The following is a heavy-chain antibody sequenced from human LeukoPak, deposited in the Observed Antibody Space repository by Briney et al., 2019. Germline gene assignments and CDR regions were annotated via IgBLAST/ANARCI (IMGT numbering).Heavy chain of an antibody. CDR2: IYISGNT. CDR1: GGSLSGYY. D-gene: IGHD3-22*01. J-gene: IGHJ4*02. CDR3: ARSNLGSYDQSGYYHY. V-gene: IGHV4-4*07. Sequence: SETLSLICTVSGGSLSGYYWNWIRQPAGKGLEWIGRIYISGNTWYKPSLQSRVTMSVDTSKNQFSLKMSSLTAADTAVYYCARSNLGSYDQSGYYHYWGQGTRVTVSS.